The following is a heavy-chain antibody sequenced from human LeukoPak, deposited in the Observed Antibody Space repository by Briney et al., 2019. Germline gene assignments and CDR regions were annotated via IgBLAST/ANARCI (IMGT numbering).Heavy chain of an antibody. CDR2: ISGSGGST. CDR1: GFTLRSYA. D-gene: IGHD1-26*01. CDR3: AKDIEWELQIYFDG. Sequence: GVSVSLSCAASGFTLRSYAMRWVRQAPGQGLEGVSAISGSGGSTYYADSVKDRFTISRDNSKNTLYLQVNSLRAEDTAVYYCAKDIEWELQIYFDGWGQGTLVTVSS. V-gene: IGHV3-23*01. J-gene: IGHJ4*02.